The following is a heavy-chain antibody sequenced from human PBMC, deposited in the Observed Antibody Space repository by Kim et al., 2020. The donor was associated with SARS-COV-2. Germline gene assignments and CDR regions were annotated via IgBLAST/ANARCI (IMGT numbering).Heavy chain of an antibody. CDR1: GGTFSGLA. CDR2: IIPMSGKA. J-gene: IGHJ4*02. V-gene: IGHV1-69*13. D-gene: IGHD3-10*01. Sequence: SVKVSCKASGGTFSGLAINWVRQAPGQRLEWMGGIIPMSGKANYTQKFQGRVTMTADESTSTAYMELRSLRFDGTAVYYCASPWAPGKYWGQGTLVTV. CDR3: ASPWAPGKY.